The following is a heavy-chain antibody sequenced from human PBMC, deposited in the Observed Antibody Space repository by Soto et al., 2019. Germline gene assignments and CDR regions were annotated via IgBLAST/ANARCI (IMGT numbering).Heavy chain of an antibody. CDR2: INAGNGNT. V-gene: IGHV1-3*01. CDR1: GYTFTSYA. D-gene: IGHD6-13*01. CDR3: ARDSSSWYSPFDY. J-gene: IGHJ4*02. Sequence: ASVKVSCKASGYTFTSYAMHWVRQAPGRRLEWMGWINAGNGNTKYSQKFQGRVTITRDTSASTAYMELSSLRSEDTAVYYCARDSSSWYSPFDYWGQGTLVTVSS.